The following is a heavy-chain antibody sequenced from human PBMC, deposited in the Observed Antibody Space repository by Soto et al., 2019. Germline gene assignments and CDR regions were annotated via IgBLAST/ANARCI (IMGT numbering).Heavy chain of an antibody. J-gene: IGHJ6*04. V-gene: IGHV4-31*03. CDR3: ARTSRSYDFWSGYYYGMDV. D-gene: IGHD3-3*01. CDR2: IYYSGST. CDR1: GGSISSGGYY. Sequence: LSLTCTVSGGSISSGGYYWSWIRQHPGKGLEWIGYIYYSGSTYYNPSLKSRVTISVDTSKNQFSLKLSSVTAADTAVYYCARTSRSYDFWSGYYYGMDVWGKGTTVT.